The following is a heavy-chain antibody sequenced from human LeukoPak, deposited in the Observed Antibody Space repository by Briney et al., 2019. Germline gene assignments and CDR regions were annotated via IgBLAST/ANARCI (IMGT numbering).Heavy chain of an antibody. Sequence: SETLSLTCTVSGASISSCTYYWGWIRQPPGKGLEWIGSMCYSGSTYYNPSFKSRVTMSVDTSKNQFSLRLSSVTAADTAIYCCARRPCGSNYPALIDYWGQGTLVTVSS. CDR2: MCYSGST. CDR1: GASISSCTYY. V-gene: IGHV4-39*01. D-gene: IGHD4/OR15-4a*01. J-gene: IGHJ4*02. CDR3: ARRPCGSNYPALIDY.